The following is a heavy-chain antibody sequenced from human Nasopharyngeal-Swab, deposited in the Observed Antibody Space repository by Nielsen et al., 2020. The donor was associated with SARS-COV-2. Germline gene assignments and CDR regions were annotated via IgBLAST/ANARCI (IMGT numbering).Heavy chain of an antibody. CDR3: ARQEGKYYDGRGRGMDV. CDR1: GDSINNYY. CDR2: IYYSGST. D-gene: IGHD3-22*01. V-gene: IGHV4-59*08. Sequence: GSLRLSCTVSGDSINNYYWNWIRQPPGKGLEWIRYIYYSGSTNYNPSLKSRLTISVDTSKNQFSLKLSSVTAADTAVYYCARQEGKYYDGRGRGMDVWGQGTTVTVSS. J-gene: IGHJ6*02.